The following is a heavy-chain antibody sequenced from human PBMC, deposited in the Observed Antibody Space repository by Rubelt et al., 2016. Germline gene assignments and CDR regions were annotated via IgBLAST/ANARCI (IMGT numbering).Heavy chain of an antibody. CDR3: ASESGWTYGMDV. J-gene: IGHJ6*02. D-gene: IGHD6-25*01. CDR2: INPSGGST. CDR1: GYTFTSYY. Sequence: AGGKKPGASVKVSCKASGYTFTSYYMHWVRQAPGQGLEWMGIINPSGGSTSYAQKFQGRVTMTRDTSTSTVYMELSSLSSEDTAVYYCASESGWTYGMDVWGQGTTVTVSS. V-gene: IGHV1-46*03.